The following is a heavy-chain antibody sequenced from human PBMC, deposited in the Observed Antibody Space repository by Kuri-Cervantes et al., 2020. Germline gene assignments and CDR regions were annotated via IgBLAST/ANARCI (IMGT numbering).Heavy chain of an antibody. CDR2: IYHSGTT. D-gene: IGHD4-17*01. Sequence: SETLSLTCAVSGYSINSGYYWGWIRQPPGKGLEWIGSIYHSGTTYFHPSLKGRVTISVDTSKNQFSLRLSSVTAADTAVYFCIHGDGRYFDYWGQGTLVTVSS. CDR1: GYSINSGYY. V-gene: IGHV4-38-2*01. J-gene: IGHJ4*02. CDR3: IHGDGRYFDY.